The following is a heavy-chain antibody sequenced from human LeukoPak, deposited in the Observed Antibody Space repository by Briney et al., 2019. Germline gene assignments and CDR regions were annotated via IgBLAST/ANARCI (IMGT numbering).Heavy chain of an antibody. D-gene: IGHD5-18*01. CDR1: GFGFSTYG. V-gene: IGHV3-30*18. J-gene: IGHJ4*02. CDR2: ISYDGSNK. Sequence: GGSVRLSCAASGFGFSTYGMNWVRQAPGKGLEWVAVISYDGSNKYYADSVKGRFTISRDNSKNTLYLQMNSLRAEDTAVYYCAKDTTFLGDTANFDYWGQGTLVTVSS. CDR3: AKDTTFLGDTANFDY.